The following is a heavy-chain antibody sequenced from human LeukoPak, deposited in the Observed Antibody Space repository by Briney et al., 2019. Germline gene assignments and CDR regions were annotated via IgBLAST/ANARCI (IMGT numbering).Heavy chain of an antibody. CDR1: GGTFSSCA. J-gene: IGHJ4*02. Sequence: SVKVSCKASGGTFSSCAISWVRQAPGQGLEWMGRIIPIFGTANYAQKFQGRVTITADKSTSTAYMELSSLRSEDTAVYYCAREENDSSSNYWGQGTLVTVSS. CDR3: AREENDSSSNY. V-gene: IGHV1-69*06. CDR2: IIPIFGTA. D-gene: IGHD6-6*01.